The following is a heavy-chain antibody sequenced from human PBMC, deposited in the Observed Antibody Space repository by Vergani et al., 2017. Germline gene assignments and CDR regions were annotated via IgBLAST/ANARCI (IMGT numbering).Heavy chain of an antibody. J-gene: IGHJ3*02. Sequence: QVQLVQSGAEVKKPGSSVKVSCKASGGTFSSYAISWVRQAPGQGLEWMGGIIPIFGTANYAQKFQGRVTITADESTSTAYMGLSSLRSEDTAVYYCARGDCSSTSCRSDAFDIWSQGTMVTVSS. CDR1: GGTFSSYA. D-gene: IGHD2-2*01. CDR3: ARGDCSSTSCRSDAFDI. V-gene: IGHV1-69*01. CDR2: IIPIFGTA.